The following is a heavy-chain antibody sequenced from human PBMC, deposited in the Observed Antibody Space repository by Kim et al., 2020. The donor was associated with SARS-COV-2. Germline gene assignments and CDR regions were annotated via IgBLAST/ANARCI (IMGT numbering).Heavy chain of an antibody. V-gene: IGHV1-69*13. CDR2: IIPIFGTA. CDR1: GGTFSSYA. J-gene: IGHJ4*02. Sequence: SVKVSCKASGGTFSSYAISWVRQAPGQGLEWMGGIIPIFGTANYAQKFQGRVTITADESTSTAYMELSSLRSEDTAVYYCARGAWFYGYSYVPSPSHFDYWGQGTLVTVSS. CDR3: ARGAWFYGYSYVPSPSHFDY. D-gene: IGHD5-18*01.